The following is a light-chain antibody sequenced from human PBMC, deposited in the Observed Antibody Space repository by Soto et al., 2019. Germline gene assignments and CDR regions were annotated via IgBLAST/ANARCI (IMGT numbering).Light chain of an antibody. CDR3: QQYNTWSFT. CDR2: YTS. Sequence: EIVMTQSPATLSVSPGESATLSCRASQSFSSDLAWYQQKPGQAPRLLIYYTSTSATGFPARFSGGGSGTEFTLTISSLQSEASAFYYCQQYNTWSFTFDQGTRLEI. V-gene: IGKV3-15*01. CDR1: QSFSSD. J-gene: IGKJ5*01.